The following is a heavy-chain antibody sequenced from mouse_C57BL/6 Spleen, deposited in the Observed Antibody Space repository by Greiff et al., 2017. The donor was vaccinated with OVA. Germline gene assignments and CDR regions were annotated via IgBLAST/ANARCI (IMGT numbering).Heavy chain of an antibody. Sequence: VQLQQSGPELVQPGASVKISCKASGYSFTGYYMNWVQQSPEKSLEWIGEINPSTGGTTYNQKFKAKATLTVDKSSSTAYMQLESLTSEGSAVCYCSQATEAYWGQGTLVTVSA. D-gene: IGHD3-2*02. CDR2: INPSTGGT. CDR3: SQATEAY. CDR1: GYSFTGYY. J-gene: IGHJ3*01. V-gene: IGHV1-42*01.